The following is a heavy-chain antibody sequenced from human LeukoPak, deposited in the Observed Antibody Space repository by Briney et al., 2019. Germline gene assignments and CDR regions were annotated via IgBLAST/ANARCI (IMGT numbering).Heavy chain of an antibody. Sequence: ASVKVSCKASGVTFSSYAVSWVRQAPGQGLEWMGRIIPILGIANYAQKLQGRVTITADKSTSTAYMELSSLRSEDTAVYYCARDRVVRGVPGYYGMDVWGQGTTVTVSS. V-gene: IGHV1-69*04. D-gene: IGHD3-10*01. CDR2: IIPILGIA. CDR1: GVTFSSYA. J-gene: IGHJ6*02. CDR3: ARDRVVRGVPGYYGMDV.